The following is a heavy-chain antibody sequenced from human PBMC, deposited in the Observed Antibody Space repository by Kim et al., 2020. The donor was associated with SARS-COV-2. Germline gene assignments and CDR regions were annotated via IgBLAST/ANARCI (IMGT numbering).Heavy chain of an antibody. CDR3: TIRERFYSSGIDY. CDR2: IKSKTDGGTP. CDR1: GFTFSNTW. D-gene: IGHD6-19*01. J-gene: IGHJ4*02. V-gene: IGHV3-15*01. Sequence: GGSLRLSCAASGFTFSNTWMTWVRQAPGKGLEYIGRIKSKTDGGTPDYAAPVKGRFTISRDDSKNTLYLQMDSLKTEDTGVYYCTIRERFYSSGIDYWGQGTPVTVSS.